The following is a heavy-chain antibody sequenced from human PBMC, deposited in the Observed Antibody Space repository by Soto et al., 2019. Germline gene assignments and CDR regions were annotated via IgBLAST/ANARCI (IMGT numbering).Heavy chain of an antibody. J-gene: IGHJ6*02. Sequence: SGPTLVNPTQTLTLTCTLSGFSLNTGGGGVVWIRKPPGKALEWLALIYWNDDKRYSPSLKNRLTITKDTSRNQVVLTMTNMAPDDTGTYYCAHRPNWGINGLGAWGQGTSVTVSS. CDR3: AHRPNWGINGLGA. CDR2: IYWNDDK. D-gene: IGHD7-27*01. CDR1: GFSLNTGGGG. V-gene: IGHV2-5*01.